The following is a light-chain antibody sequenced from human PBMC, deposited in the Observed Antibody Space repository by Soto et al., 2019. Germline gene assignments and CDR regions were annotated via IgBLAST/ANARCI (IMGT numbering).Light chain of an antibody. V-gene: IGLV2-11*01. J-gene: IGLJ1*01. CDR3: CSYAGSYV. Sequence: QSALTQPRSVSGSPGQSVTISCTGTSSDVGGYNYVSWYQQHPGKAPKLTIYDVSKRPSGVPDRFSGSKSGNTASLTISGLQAEDEADYYCCSYAGSYVFGTGTKSPS. CDR2: DVS. CDR1: SSDVGGYNY.